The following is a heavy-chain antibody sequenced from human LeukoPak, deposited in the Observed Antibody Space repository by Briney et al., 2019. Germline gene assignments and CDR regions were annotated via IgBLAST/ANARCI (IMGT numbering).Heavy chain of an antibody. CDR2: SSPTGDVT. CDR1: GGSFSGNY. Sequence: SETLSLTCAVYGGSFSGNYWTLIRQTPGRGLEWIGESSPTGDVTGYNPSLKGRATISVDSSKKQFSLKLTAVTAADTGVYYCARVPDFIARPCDSWGPGTLVTVSS. D-gene: IGHD2-21*01. J-gene: IGHJ4*02. V-gene: IGHV4-34*01. CDR3: ARVPDFIARPCDS.